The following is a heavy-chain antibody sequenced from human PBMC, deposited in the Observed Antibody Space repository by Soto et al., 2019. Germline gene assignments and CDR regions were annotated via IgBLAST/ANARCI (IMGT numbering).Heavy chain of an antibody. CDR1: GYSISSGYY. J-gene: IGHJ4*02. Sequence: SETLSLTCAVSGYSISSGYYWGWIRQPPGKGLEWIGSIYHSGSTYYNPSLKSRVTISVDTSKNQFSLKLSSVTAADTAVYYCAKGPLTRFLDWLFADFYFDYWGQGTLVTVSS. CDR2: IYHSGST. CDR3: AKGPLTRFLDWLFADFYFDY. D-gene: IGHD3-3*01. V-gene: IGHV4-38-2*01.